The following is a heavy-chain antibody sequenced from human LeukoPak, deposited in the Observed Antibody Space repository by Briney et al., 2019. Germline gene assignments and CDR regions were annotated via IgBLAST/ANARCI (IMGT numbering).Heavy chain of an antibody. Sequence: AGGSLRLSCAASGFTFSNCWMSWVRQAPGKGLEWVANIKQDGSEKYYVNSVKGRFTISRDNSKNTLYLQMNSLRAEDTAVYYCAKANRVYQIVPVLTPDYWGQGTLVTVSS. CDR3: AKANRVYQIVPVLTPDY. D-gene: IGHD6-13*01. CDR2: IKQDGSEK. CDR1: GFTFSNCW. J-gene: IGHJ4*02. V-gene: IGHV3-7*03.